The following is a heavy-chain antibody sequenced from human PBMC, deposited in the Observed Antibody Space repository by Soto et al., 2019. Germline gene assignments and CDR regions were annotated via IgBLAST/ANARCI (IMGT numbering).Heavy chain of an antibody. CDR1: GFSFSNYW. V-gene: IGHV3-7*01. D-gene: IGHD1-7*01. CDR2: IKQDEGEK. CDR3: ARSGINWNYPPDS. Sequence: EVQLVESGGGLVQPGESLRLSCAASGFSFSNYWMTWVRQAPGRGLEWLANIKQDEGEKYYVDSVRGRFSISRDNAKNSLYLQMISLRAEDTAMYYCARSGINWNYPPDSWGQGALVTVSS. J-gene: IGHJ4*02.